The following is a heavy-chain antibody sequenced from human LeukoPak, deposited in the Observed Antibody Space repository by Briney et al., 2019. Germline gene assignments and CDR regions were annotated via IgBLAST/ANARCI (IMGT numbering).Heavy chain of an antibody. CDR3: AREDPHYGSGSYSD. V-gene: IGHV1-69*13. CDR2: IIPMFSTA. D-gene: IGHD3-10*01. Sequence: ASVKVSCKASGGTFSSYAISWVRRAPGQGLEWMGVIIPMFSTANYAQKFQGRVTITADESTSTAYMELSSLRSEDMAVYYCAREDPHYGSGSYSDWGQGTLVTVSP. J-gene: IGHJ4*02. CDR1: GGTFSSYA.